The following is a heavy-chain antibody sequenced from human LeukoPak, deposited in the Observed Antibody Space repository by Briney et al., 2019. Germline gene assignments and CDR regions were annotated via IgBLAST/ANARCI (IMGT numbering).Heavy chain of an antibody. CDR3: ATAQPGYCSSTSCHGDAFDI. Sequence: ASVKVSCKVSGYTLTELFMHWVRQAPGKGLEWMGGFDPEDGETIYAQKFQGRVTMTEDTSTDTAYMELSSLRSEDTAVCYCATAQPGYCSSTSCHGDAFDIWGQGTMVTVSS. V-gene: IGHV1-24*01. D-gene: IGHD2-2*01. CDR1: GYTLTELF. CDR2: FDPEDGET. J-gene: IGHJ3*02.